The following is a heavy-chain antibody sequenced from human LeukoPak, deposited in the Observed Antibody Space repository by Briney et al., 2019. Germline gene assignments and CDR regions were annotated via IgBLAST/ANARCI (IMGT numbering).Heavy chain of an antibody. J-gene: IGHJ6*03. CDR2: ISGTTISTI. CDR3: ARVPPRGNDVTVGRYSYMDV. CDR1: GITFSSST. V-gene: IGHV3-48*01. Sequence: GGSLRLSSAASGITFSSSTMTWVRQAPGKGLEWVSYISGTTISTIYYADSVKGRFTISRDNAKNSVYLQMNSLRAEDTAVYYCARVPPRGNDVTVGRYSYMDVWGKGTTVTVSS. D-gene: IGHD4-23*01.